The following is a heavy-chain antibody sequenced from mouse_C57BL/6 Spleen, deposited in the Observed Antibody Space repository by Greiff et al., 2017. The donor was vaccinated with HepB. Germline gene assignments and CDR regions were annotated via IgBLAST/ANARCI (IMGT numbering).Heavy chain of an antibody. V-gene: IGHV1-50*01. CDR3: ARFSAFSGDFDY. CDR2: IDPSDSYT. J-gene: IGHJ2*01. Sequence: VQLQQPGAELVKPGASVKLSCKASGYTFTSYWMQWVKQRPGQGLEWIGEIDPSDSYTNYNQKFKGKATLTVDTSSSTAYMQLSSLTSEDSAVYYCARFSAFSGDFDYWGQGTTLTVSS. CDR1: GYTFTSYW. D-gene: IGHD6-2*01.